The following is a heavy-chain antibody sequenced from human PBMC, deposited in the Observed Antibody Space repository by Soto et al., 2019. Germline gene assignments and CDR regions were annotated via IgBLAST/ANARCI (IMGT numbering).Heavy chain of an antibody. CDR2: MNPNSGNT. CDR3: ARSEEGGYDFLD. Sequence: QVQLVQSGAEVKKPGASVKVSCKASGYTFTSYDINWVRQATGQGLEWMGWMNPNSGNTGYAQKFQGQVTMARNTPIRKAYKEVKRLETGDTAVYYCARSEEGGYDFLDWGQGTLVTVSS. D-gene: IGHD3-3*01. CDR1: GYTFTSYD. V-gene: IGHV1-8*01. J-gene: IGHJ4*02.